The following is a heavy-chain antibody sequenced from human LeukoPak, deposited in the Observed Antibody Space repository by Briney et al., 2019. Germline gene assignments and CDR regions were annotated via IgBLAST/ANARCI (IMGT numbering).Heavy chain of an antibody. J-gene: IGHJ3*02. CDR3: ARGPTLRWAFDI. D-gene: IGHD2-15*01. CDR2: INHSGST. CDR1: GGSFSGYY. Sequence: PSETLSLTCAVYGGSFSGYYWSWIRQPPGKGLEWIGEINHSGSTNYNPSLKSRVTISVDTSKNQFSLKLSSVTAADTAIYYCARGPTLRWAFDIWGQGTKLTVSS. V-gene: IGHV4-34*01.